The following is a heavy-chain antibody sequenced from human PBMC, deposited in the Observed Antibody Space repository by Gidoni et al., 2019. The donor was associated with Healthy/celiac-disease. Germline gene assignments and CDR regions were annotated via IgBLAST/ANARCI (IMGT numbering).Heavy chain of an antibody. CDR3: ARDRYRCSSTSCYLRNWFDP. V-gene: IGHV4-30-4*01. CDR2: IYYSGST. D-gene: IGHD2-2*01. CDR1: GGSISSGDYS. Sequence: QVQLQESGPGLVKPSQTLSLTCTVSGGSISSGDYSWSWIRQPPGKGLEWIGYIYYSGSTYYNPSLKSRVTISVDTSKNQFSLKLSSVTAADTAVYYCARDRYRCSSTSCYLRNWFDPWGQGTLVTVSS. J-gene: IGHJ5*02.